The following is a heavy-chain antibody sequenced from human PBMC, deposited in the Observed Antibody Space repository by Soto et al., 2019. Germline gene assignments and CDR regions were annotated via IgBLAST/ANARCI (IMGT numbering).Heavy chain of an antibody. V-gene: IGHV4-4*02. J-gene: IGHJ3*02. CDR1: GGSISSSNW. D-gene: IGHD1-7*01. CDR2: IYHSGST. Sequence: QVQLQESGPGLVKPSGTLSLTCAVSGGSISSSNWWSWVRQPPGKGLEWIGEIYHSGSTNYNPSLQSRXXIXVXXSKNQFSLKLSSVTAADTAVYYCARDKLNLRAFDIWGQGTMVTVSS. CDR3: ARDKLNLRAFDI.